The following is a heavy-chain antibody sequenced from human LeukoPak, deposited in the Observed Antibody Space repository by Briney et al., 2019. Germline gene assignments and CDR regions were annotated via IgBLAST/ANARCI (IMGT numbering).Heavy chain of an antibody. J-gene: IGHJ4*02. CDR1: SGSIRSSSYY. CDR2: IYYSGST. Sequence: SETLSLTYTVSSGSIRSSSYYWGWIRQPPGKGLEWIGSIYYSGSTYYNPSLKSRVTISVDTSKNQFSLKLSSVTAADTAVYYCARLSYSNYNLIEYWGQGTLVTVSS. V-gene: IGHV4-39*01. CDR3: ARLSYSNYNLIEY. D-gene: IGHD4-11*01.